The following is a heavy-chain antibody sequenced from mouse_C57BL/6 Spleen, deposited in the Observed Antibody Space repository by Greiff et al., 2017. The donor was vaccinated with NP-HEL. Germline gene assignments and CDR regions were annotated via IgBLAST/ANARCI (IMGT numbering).Heavy chain of an antibody. CDR3: TRLLRPAMDY. Sequence: ESGAELVRPGASVTLSCKASGYTFTDYEMHWVKQTPVHGLEWIGAIDPETGGTAYNQKFKGKAILTADKSSSTAYMELRSLTSEDSAVYYCTRLLRPAMDYWGQGTSVTVSS. D-gene: IGHD1-2*01. CDR2: IDPETGGT. CDR1: GYTFTDYE. V-gene: IGHV1-15*01. J-gene: IGHJ4*01.